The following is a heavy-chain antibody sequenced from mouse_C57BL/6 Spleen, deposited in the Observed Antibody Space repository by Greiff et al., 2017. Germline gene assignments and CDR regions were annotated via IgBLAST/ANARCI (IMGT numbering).Heavy chain of an antibody. J-gene: IGHJ4*01. Sequence: QVQLQQPGAELVKPGASVKMSCKASGYTFTSYWITWVKQRPGQGLEWIGDIYPGSGSTNYNEKFKSKATLTVDTPSSPAYMQLSSLTSEDSAVXYCARGYYDYENYAMDYWGQGTSVTVSA. CDR3: ARGYYDYENYAMDY. D-gene: IGHD2-4*01. CDR1: GYTFTSYW. V-gene: IGHV1-55*01. CDR2: IYPGSGST.